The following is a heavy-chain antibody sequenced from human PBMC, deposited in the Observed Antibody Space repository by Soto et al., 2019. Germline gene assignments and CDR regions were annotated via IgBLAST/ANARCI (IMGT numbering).Heavy chain of an antibody. Sequence: GGSLRLSCAAAGFTFSSYAMSWVRQAPGKGLEWVSAISGSGGSTYYADSVKGRFTISRDNSKNTLYLQMNSLRAEDTAVYYCAKDPGIAAAAWWFDPWGQGTLVTVSS. J-gene: IGHJ5*02. CDR1: GFTFSSYA. CDR3: AKDPGIAAAAWWFDP. V-gene: IGHV3-23*01. CDR2: ISGSGGST. D-gene: IGHD6-13*01.